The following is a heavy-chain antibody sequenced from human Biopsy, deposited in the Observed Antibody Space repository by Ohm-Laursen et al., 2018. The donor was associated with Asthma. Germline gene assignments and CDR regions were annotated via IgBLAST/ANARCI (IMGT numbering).Heavy chain of an antibody. CDR2: HDHEEGGT. V-gene: IGHV1-24*01. J-gene: IGHJ4*02. D-gene: IGHD4-17*01. Sequence: ASMKVSCKISGYSLTDLSMHWVRQVPGQGLEWMGGHDHEEGGTVNARRFQGRVTMTEDTSTDTAYMELSSLSSDDTAVYYCASDFPKDYVRYNFQFWGQGTLVTVSS. CDR3: ASDFPKDYVRYNFQF. CDR1: GYSLTDLS.